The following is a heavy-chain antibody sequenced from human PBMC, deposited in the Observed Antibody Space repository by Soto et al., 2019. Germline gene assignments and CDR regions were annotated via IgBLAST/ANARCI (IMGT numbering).Heavy chain of an antibody. V-gene: IGHV1-18*01. Sequence: QVQLVQSGAEVKKPGASVKVSCRASGYTFTNFGVTWVRRAPGQGLEWMGWISAYTDTPNYAQKFQGRVTMTIDTSTSTVYMELRSLRPDDTAVYYCAREPPETPPDYWGQGTLVTVSS. J-gene: IGHJ4*02. CDR1: GYTFTNFG. CDR2: ISAYTDTP. CDR3: AREPPETPPDY.